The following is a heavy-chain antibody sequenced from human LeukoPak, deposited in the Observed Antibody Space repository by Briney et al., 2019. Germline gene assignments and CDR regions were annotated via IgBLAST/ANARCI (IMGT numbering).Heavy chain of an antibody. CDR3: AREALDAFDI. Sequence: SETLSLTCTVSGGSISSYYWSWIRQPPGKGLEWIGYIYYSGSTNYNPSLKSRVTISVDTSKNQFSLKLSSVTAADTAVYYCAREALDAFDIWGQGTMVTVSS. V-gene: IGHV4-59*01. J-gene: IGHJ3*02. CDR1: GGSISSYY. CDR2: IYYSGST.